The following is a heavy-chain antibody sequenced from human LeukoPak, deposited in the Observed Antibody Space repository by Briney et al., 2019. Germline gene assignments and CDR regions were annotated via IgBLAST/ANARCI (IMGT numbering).Heavy chain of an antibody. CDR3: ARGRITIFGVALYYFDY. Sequence: SETLSLTCTVSGGSISSSSYYWGWIRQPPGKGLEWIGSIYYSGSTNYNPSLKSRVTISVDTSKNQFSLKLSSVTAADTAVYYCARGRITIFGVALYYFDYWGQGTLVAVSS. D-gene: IGHD3-3*01. CDR1: GGSISSSSYY. V-gene: IGHV4-39*07. CDR2: IYYSGST. J-gene: IGHJ4*02.